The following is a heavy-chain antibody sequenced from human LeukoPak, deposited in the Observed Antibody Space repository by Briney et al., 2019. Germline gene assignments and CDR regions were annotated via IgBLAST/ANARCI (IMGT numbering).Heavy chain of an antibody. D-gene: IGHD5-24*01. CDR2: IYYSGST. J-gene: IGHJ4*02. CDR3: ARRRVDGYTDY. V-gene: IGHV4-59*08. Sequence: SETLSLTCTVSGVSISSYYWSWLRQPPGKGLEWIGYIYYSGSTNYNPSLKSRVTISVDMSKNQFSLKLTSVTAADTAVYYCARRRVDGYTDYWGQGTLVTVSS. CDR1: GVSISSYY.